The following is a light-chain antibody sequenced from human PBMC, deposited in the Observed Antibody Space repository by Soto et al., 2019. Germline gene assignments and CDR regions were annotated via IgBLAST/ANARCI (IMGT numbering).Light chain of an antibody. CDR2: DVS. Sequence: QSALTQPASVSGSPGQSITISCTGTSSDFGGYNYVSWYQQHTGKAPKLMIYDVSNRPSGVSNRFSGSKSGNTASLTISGLQAEDEADYYCSSYTSSSTLLFGGGTKLTVL. CDR1: SSDFGGYNY. CDR3: SSYTSSSTLL. V-gene: IGLV2-14*01. J-gene: IGLJ2*01.